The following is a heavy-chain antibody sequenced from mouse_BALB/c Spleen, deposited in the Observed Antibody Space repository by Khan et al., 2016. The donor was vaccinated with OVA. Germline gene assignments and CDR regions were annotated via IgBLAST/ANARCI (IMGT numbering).Heavy chain of an antibody. CDR3: ARVAYFGNYFDS. CDR2: VYPGDGRA. V-gene: IGHV1S81*02. Sequence: QVQLQQPGAELVKPGASVKLSCKASGYTFTNYWVHWVKQRPGQGLEWIGEVYPGDGRANFNEKFKTKATLTVDKSSSTAFIQLSSLTSEDSAVYYCARVAYFGNYFDSWGQGTTLTGSS. D-gene: IGHD2-10*01. J-gene: IGHJ2*01. CDR1: GYTFTNYW.